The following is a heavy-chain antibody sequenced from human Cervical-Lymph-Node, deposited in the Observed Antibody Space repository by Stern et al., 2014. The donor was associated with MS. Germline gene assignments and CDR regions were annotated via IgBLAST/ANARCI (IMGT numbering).Heavy chain of an antibody. V-gene: IGHV3-11*01. CDR3: VRASDPLFEY. J-gene: IGHJ4*02. CDR1: GFTFSDYH. D-gene: IGHD2-21*02. Sequence: VQLVESGGGSVKPGGSLRLSCAVSGFTFSDYHMHWIRQAPGKGLELISYISTTGKTIYYADSVKGRFTISRDNAKNSLYLQMNSLRVEDTAVYYCVRASDPLFEYWGQGTLVTVSS. CDR2: ISTTGKTI.